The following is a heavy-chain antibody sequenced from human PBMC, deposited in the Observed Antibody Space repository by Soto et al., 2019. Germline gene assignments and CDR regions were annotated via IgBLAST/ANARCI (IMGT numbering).Heavy chain of an antibody. CDR1: GFTFSNYA. CDR3: ATHCTSATCYYY. CDR2: MSGGGDST. Sequence: HPGGSLRLSCTGFGFTFSNYAMSWVRQAPGKGLEWVSAMSGGGDSTDYVDSVKGRFTISRDNSKNTLYLQMNALRAEDTAVYYCATHCTSATCYYYLGQGTLVTVSS. J-gene: IGHJ4*02. V-gene: IGHV3-23*01. D-gene: IGHD2-2*01.